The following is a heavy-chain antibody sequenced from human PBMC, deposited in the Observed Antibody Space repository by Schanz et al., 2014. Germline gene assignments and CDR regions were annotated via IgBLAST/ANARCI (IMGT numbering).Heavy chain of an antibody. D-gene: IGHD2-8*02. V-gene: IGHV3-30*18. Sequence: VQLVESGGGLVKPGGSLRLSCAASGFTFSDAWMTWVRQAPGKGLEWVAVISYDGNNEDYADSVKGRFSISRDNSQNTLYLQMDSLRPEDTAVYFCAKDTGYCHGGACYCFEYWGQGTILTVSS. CDR1: GFTFSDAW. CDR3: AKDTGYCHGGACYCFEY. CDR2: ISYDGNNE. J-gene: IGHJ3*01.